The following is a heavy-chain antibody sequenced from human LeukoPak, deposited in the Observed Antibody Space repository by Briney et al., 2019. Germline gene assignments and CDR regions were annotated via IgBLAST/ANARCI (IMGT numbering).Heavy chain of an antibody. D-gene: IGHD3/OR15-3a*01. CDR1: GFSFSSYW. CDR3: AKDIYGTGRFDY. Sequence: GGSLRLSCAASGFSFSSYWMTWVRQAPGRGLEFVANIRGDGNEKYYMDSMKGRLTISRDNAKNSLFLQMNSLRVEDTALYYCAKDIYGTGRFDYWGQGTLVTVSS. CDR2: IRGDGNEK. V-gene: IGHV3-7*03. J-gene: IGHJ4*02.